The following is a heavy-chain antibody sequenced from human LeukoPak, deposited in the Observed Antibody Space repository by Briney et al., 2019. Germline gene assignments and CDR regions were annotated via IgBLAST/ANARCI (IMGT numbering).Heavy chain of an antibody. CDR2: IHYSGST. V-gene: IGHV4-39*07. CDR1: GGSISSSNYF. J-gene: IGHJ5*02. Sequence: SETLSLTCIVSGGSISSSNYFWGWIRQSPGKGLEWIGNIHYSGSTYYNSSLKSRVTISVDTSKNQFSLKLSSVTAADTAVYYCARDYYDSSGYYINWFDPWGQGTLVTVSS. D-gene: IGHD3-22*01. CDR3: ARDYYDSSGYYINWFDP.